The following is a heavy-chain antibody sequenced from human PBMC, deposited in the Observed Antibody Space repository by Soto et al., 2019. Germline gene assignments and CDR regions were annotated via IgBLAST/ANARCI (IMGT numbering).Heavy chain of an antibody. CDR2: ISSSSSYI. J-gene: IGHJ6*02. V-gene: IGHV3-21*01. D-gene: IGHD3-22*01. CDR3: ARLRRLSSGYYSYYYGMDV. CDR1: GFTFSSYS. Sequence: PGGSLRLSCAASGFTFSSYSMNWVRQAPGKGLEWVSSISSSSSYIYYADSVKGRFTISRDNAKNSLYLQMNSLRAEDTAVYYCARLRRLSSGYYSYYYGMDVWGQGTTVTVSS.